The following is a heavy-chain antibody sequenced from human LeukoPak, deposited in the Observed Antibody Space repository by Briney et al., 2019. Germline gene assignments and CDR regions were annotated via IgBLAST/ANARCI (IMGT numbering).Heavy chain of an antibody. Sequence: SETLSLTCAVYGGSFSGYYWSWIRQPPGKGREWIGEINHSGSTNYNPSLKSRVTISVDTSKNQFSLKLSSVTAADTAVYYCARAAAGPTSFDYWGQGTLVTVSS. CDR1: GGSFSGYY. CDR3: ARAAAGPTSFDY. V-gene: IGHV4-34*01. CDR2: INHSGST. J-gene: IGHJ4*02. D-gene: IGHD6-13*01.